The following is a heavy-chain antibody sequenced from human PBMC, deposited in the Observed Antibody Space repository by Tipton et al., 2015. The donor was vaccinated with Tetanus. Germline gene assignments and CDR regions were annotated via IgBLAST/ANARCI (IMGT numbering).Heavy chain of an antibody. J-gene: IGHJ5*02. CDR2: IYHTGAA. CDR3: ARDFGSNHNWFDP. D-gene: IGHD6-13*01. V-gene: IGHV4-31*03. Sequence: TLSLTCSVSGASISSGGYYWTWIRHLPGKGLEWIGYIYHTGAAHYNPSLKSRVTLSVDMSKNQFFLKMISMTAADTAVYFCARDFGSNHNWFDPWGQGTPVTVSS. CDR1: GASISSGGYY.